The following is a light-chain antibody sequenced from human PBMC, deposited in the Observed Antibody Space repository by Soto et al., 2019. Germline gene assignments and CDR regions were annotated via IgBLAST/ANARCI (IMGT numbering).Light chain of an antibody. V-gene: IGLV1-44*01. CDR1: SSNIGSNS. J-gene: IGLJ1*01. CDR2: GNI. Sequence: QSVLTQPPSASETPGQRVTISCSGSSSNIGSNSVNWYQQLPGAAPKLLIYGNIQRPSGVPDRFSGSKSGTSASLAISGLQSEDEADYYCAAWNDSLNGYVFGTGTKGTVL. CDR3: AAWNDSLNGYV.